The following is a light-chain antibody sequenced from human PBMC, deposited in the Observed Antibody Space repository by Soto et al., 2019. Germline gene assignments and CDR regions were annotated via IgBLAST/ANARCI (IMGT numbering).Light chain of an antibody. V-gene: IGKV1-27*01. CDR1: QGIRNF. Sequence: DIQMTQSPTSLSASLGDRATITCRASQGIRNFVAWYQQKPGKAPKLLIYAASTLQSGVPSRFSGSGSGTDFTRTINSLQPEDVATYSCQQYSSAPVFGPGTKVEIK. CDR2: AAS. CDR3: QQYSSAPV. J-gene: IGKJ3*01.